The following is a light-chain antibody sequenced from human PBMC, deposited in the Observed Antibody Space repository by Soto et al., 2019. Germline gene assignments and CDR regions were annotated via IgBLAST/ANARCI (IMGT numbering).Light chain of an antibody. CDR2: AAS. CDR1: QSISSY. CDR3: QQYSTYSRA. J-gene: IGKJ1*01. Sequence: DIQMTQSPSSLSASVGDRVTITCRASQSISSYLNWYQQKPGKAPKLLIYAASSLQSGVPSRFSGSGYGTEFTLTISSLQPEDFATFYCQQYSTYSRAFGQGTKVEIK. V-gene: IGKV1-39*01.